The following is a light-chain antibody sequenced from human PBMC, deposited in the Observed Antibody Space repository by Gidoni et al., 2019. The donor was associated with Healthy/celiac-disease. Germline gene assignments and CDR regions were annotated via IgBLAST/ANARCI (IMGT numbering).Light chain of an antibody. CDR2: DVS. CDR3: SSYTSSSTWV. J-gene: IGLJ3*02. V-gene: IGLV2-14*01. Sequence: QSALTQPASVSGSPGQSITISCTGPSSDVGGYNYVSLYQQHPGKAPKIMIYDVSNRPSGVSNRFSGSKSGNTASLTISGLQAEDEADYYCSSYTSSSTWVFGGGTKLTVL. CDR1: SSDVGGYNY.